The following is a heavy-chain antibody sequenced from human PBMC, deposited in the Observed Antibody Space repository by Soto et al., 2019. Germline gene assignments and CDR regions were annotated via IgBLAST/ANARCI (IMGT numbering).Heavy chain of an antibody. V-gene: IGHV1-8*02. Sequence: ASVKVSCKAPGDTFTSYYLNWVRQAPGQGLEWMGWMNPNSGNTGYAQKFQGRVTMTRNTSISTAYMELSSLRSEDTAVYYCARGYGYPIAARPSNFDYWGQGTLVTVSS. J-gene: IGHJ4*02. CDR1: GDTFTSYY. CDR2: MNPNSGNT. CDR3: ARGYGYPIAARPSNFDY. D-gene: IGHD6-6*01.